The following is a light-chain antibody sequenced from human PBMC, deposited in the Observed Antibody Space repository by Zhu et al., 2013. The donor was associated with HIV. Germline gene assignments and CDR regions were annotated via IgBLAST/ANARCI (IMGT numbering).Light chain of an antibody. CDR1: QSISSY. Sequence: DIQMTQSPSSLSASVGDRVTITCRASQSISSYLNWYQQKAGKAPKFLISAASSLQSGVPSRFSGSGSGTDFTFTISSLQPEDIATYYCQQYDNLPLTFGGGTKVEIK. J-gene: IGKJ4*01. CDR3: QQYDNLPLT. V-gene: IGKV1-33*01. CDR2: AAS.